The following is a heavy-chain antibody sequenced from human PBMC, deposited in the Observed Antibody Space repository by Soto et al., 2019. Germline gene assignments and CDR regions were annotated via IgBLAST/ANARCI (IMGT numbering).Heavy chain of an antibody. CDR2: IYYSGST. D-gene: IGHD3-10*01. CDR3: ARTYYYGSGSFN. V-gene: IGHV4-39*01. Sequence: PSETLSLTCTVSGGSISSSSYYWGWIRQPPGKGLEWIGSIYYSGSTYYNPSLKSRVTISVDTSKNQFSLKLCSVTAADTAVYYCARTYYYGSGSFNWGQGTLVTVSS. CDR1: GGSISSSSYY. J-gene: IGHJ4*02.